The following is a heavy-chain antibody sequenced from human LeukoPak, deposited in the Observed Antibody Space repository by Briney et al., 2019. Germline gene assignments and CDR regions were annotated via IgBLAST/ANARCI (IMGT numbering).Heavy chain of an antibody. CDR2: IYTSGST. CDR3: ARDEYSSSSFGYYYYYMDV. V-gene: IGHV4-4*09. D-gene: IGHD6-6*01. Sequence: SETLSLTCTVSGGSISSYYWSWIRQPPGKGLEWIGYIYTSGSTNYNPSLKSRVTMSVDTSKNQFSLKLSSVTAADTAVYYCARDEYSSSSFGYYYYYMDVWGKGTTVTVSS. J-gene: IGHJ6*03. CDR1: GGSISSYY.